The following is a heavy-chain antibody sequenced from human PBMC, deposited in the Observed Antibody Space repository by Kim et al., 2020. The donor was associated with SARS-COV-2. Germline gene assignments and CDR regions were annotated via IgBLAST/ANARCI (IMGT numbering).Heavy chain of an antibody. D-gene: IGHD6-13*01. J-gene: IGHJ4*02. V-gene: IGHV3-21*01. CDR3: ASIIAAASPFDY. Sequence: YYADSVKGRFTISRDNAKNSLYLQMNSLRAEDTAVYYCASIIAAASPFDYWGQGTLVTVSS.